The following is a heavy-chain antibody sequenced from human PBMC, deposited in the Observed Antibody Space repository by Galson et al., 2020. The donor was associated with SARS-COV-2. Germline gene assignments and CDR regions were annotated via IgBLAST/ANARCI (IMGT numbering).Heavy chain of an antibody. J-gene: IGHJ4*02. D-gene: IGHD3-3*01. V-gene: IGHV4-31*03. CDR1: GGSISSGGYY. Sequence: TSETLSLTCTVSGGSISSGGYYSSWIRPHPRKGLKWIWYIYYLASPSYNPSLKSRVTISVDTSKNKFSLKLSSVTAADTAVYYCATRPIGVTIFGVDHHYFDYWGQGTLVTVSA. CDR2: IYYLASP. CDR3: ATRPIGVTIFGVDHHYFDY.